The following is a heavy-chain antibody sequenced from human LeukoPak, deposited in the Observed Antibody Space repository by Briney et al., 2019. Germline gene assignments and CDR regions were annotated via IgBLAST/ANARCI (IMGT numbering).Heavy chain of an antibody. V-gene: IGHV1-46*01. CDR2: IDPSGAST. D-gene: IGHD3/OR15-3a*01. Sequence: GASVKVSCKTSGYTFTSYFIHWVRQAPGQGLEWMGIIDPSGASTSYAQRFQGRVTMTRDMSTSTVYMELSSLRSEDTAVHYCARETPGTGAFDYWGQGTLVTVSS. CDR3: ARETPGTGAFDY. J-gene: IGHJ4*02. CDR1: GYTFTSYF.